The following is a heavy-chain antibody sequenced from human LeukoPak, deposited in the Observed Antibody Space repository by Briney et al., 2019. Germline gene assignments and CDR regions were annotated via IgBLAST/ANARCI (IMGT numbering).Heavy chain of an antibody. D-gene: IGHD5-18*01. J-gene: IGHJ4*02. V-gene: IGHV3-30*02. CDR1: GFTFSHYG. CDR2: IRYDGNNK. Sequence: QSGGSLRLSCAASGFTFSHYGMHWVRQAPGKGLEWVAFIRYDGNNKFYTDSVKGRFTISRDNSKNTLYLQMNSLRAEDTAVYYCTTKGYTYASYWGQGTLVTVSS. CDR3: TTKGYTYASY.